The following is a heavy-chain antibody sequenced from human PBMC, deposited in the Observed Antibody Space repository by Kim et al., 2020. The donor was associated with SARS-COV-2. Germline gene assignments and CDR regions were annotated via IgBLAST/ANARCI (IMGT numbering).Heavy chain of an antibody. J-gene: IGHJ3*02. Sequence: AQKFQGRVTMTRDTSTSTVYMELSSLRSEDTAVYYCARVVRSAEYDAFDIWGQGTMVTVSS. D-gene: IGHD3-3*01. V-gene: IGHV1-46*01. CDR3: ARVVRSAEYDAFDI.